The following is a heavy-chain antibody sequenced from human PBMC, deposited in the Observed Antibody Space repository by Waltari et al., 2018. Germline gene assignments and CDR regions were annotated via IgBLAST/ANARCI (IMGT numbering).Heavy chain of an antibody. CDR2: IIPILGIA. V-gene: IGHV1-69*10. Sequence: QVQLVQSGAEVKKPGSSVKVSCKASGGSFSSYAISWVRQAPGQGLEWMGGIIPILGIANYAQKYQGRVTITADKSTSTAYMELSGLRSEDTAVYYCARSPRDYGDSHFDYWGQGTLVTVSS. D-gene: IGHD4-17*01. CDR1: GGSFSSYA. J-gene: IGHJ4*02. CDR3: ARSPRDYGDSHFDY.